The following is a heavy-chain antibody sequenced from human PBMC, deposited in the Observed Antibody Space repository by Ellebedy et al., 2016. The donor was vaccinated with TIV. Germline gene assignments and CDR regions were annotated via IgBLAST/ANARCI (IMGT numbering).Heavy chain of an antibody. D-gene: IGHD3-9*01. CDR3: ARFEGKYYYYGMDV. Sequence: AASVKVSCKASGYTFTGYYMHWVRQAPGQGLEWMGWISAYNGNTNYAQKLQGRVTMTTDTSTSTAYMELRSLRSDDTAVYYCARFEGKYYYYGMDVWGQGTTVTVSS. J-gene: IGHJ6*02. CDR1: GYTFTGYY. V-gene: IGHV1-18*04. CDR2: ISAYNGNT.